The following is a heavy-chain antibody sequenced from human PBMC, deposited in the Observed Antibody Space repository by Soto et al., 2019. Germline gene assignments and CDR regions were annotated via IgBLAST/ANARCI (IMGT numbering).Heavy chain of an antibody. D-gene: IGHD2-21*01. V-gene: IGHV3-7*01. J-gene: IGHJ3*02. CDR3: ARGYCGGDCYHIDAFDI. CDR1: GFTFSSYW. CDR2: IKQDGSEK. Sequence: EVQLVESGGGLVQPGGSLRLSCAASGFTFSSYWMSWVRQAPGKGLEWVANIKQDGSEKYYVDSVKGRFTISRDNAKNSLYLQMNSLRAEDTAVYYCARGYCGGDCYHIDAFDIWGQGTMVTGSS.